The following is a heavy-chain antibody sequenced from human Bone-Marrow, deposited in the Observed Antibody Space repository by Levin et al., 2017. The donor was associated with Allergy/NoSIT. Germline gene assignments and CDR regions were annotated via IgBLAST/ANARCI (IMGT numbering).Heavy chain of an antibody. J-gene: IGHJ4*02. D-gene: IGHD3-16*02. CDR2: INGGNGNT. V-gene: IGHV1-3*01. CDR1: GYAFINYA. Sequence: ASVKVSCKASGYAFINYAIQWVRQAPGQRLEWMGWINGGNGNTRYSPRFQGRLTIARDTFANTASLELSSLTSEDTAVYYCARDYPETGYFDYWGQGTLVTVSS. CDR3: ARDYPETGYFDY.